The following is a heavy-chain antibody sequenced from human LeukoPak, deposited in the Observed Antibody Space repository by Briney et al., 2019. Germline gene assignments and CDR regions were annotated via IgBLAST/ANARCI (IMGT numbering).Heavy chain of an antibody. Sequence: SVKVSCKASGGTFSSYAISWVRQAPGQGLEWMGGIIPIFGTANYAQKFQGRVTITADESTGTAYMELSSLRSEDTAVYYCAGPDYYDSSGYDAFDIWGQGTMVTVSS. J-gene: IGHJ3*02. V-gene: IGHV1-69*01. D-gene: IGHD3-22*01. CDR3: AGPDYYDSSGYDAFDI. CDR2: IIPIFGTA. CDR1: GGTFSSYA.